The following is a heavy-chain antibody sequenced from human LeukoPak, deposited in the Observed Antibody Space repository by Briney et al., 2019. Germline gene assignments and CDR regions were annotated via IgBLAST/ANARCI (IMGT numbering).Heavy chain of an antibody. J-gene: IGHJ4*02. CDR3: ARGRPHGNDY. V-gene: IGHV3-74*01. CDR2: INSDASTI. Sequence: GGSLRLSCAASGLTFSSDWMHWVRQVPGKGLVWVSRINSDASTINYADSVKGRFTISRDNAKNTLYLQMNSLRVEDTAVYYCARGRPHGNDYWGQGTLVTVSS. CDR1: GLTFSSDW. D-gene: IGHD4-23*01.